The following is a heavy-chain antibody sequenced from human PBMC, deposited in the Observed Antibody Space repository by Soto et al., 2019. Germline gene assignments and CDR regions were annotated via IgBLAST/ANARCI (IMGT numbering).Heavy chain of an antibody. Sequence: RGRTMRLSCASSRISFIRYAMTGIREARGEGLEGVSAISSSGGSTYDADSVKRRFTSSSDNSRNTLYQQMNSLRDEDTAVYYCAKVTVTENHYDTSRYNYRQTYYYYGMDVYGEETTVTLSS. CDR1: RISFIRYA. J-gene: IGHJ6*02. CDR3: AKVTVTENHYDTSRYNYRQTYYYYGMDV. V-gene: IGHV3-23*01. CDR2: ISSSGGST. D-gene: IGHD3-22*01.